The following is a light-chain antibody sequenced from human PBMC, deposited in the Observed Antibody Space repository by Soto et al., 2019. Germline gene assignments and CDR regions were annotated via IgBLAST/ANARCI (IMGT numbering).Light chain of an antibody. V-gene: IGKV1-5*03. J-gene: IGKJ1*01. Sequence: DIQMTQSPSTLSASVGDRVTITCRASQSISSWLAWYQQKPGKAPKLLIYQASSLESGVPSRFSSSGSGTEFTLTISSLQPDDFATYYCQQYSFYSRTFGQGTKVEIK. CDR3: QQYSFYSRT. CDR2: QAS. CDR1: QSISSW.